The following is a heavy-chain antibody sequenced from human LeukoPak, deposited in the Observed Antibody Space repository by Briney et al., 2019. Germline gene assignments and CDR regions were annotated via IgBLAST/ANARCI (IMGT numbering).Heavy chain of an antibody. D-gene: IGHD5-24*01. CDR2: IYTSGNT. CDR1: GGSITSYY. Sequence: SETLSLTCTVSGGSITSYYWNWIRQPAGKGLEWIGRIYTSGNTNYNPSLKSRVTMSIDTSKNQFSLQLSSVTAADTAVYYCARIPGRWLQLPFFDYWGQGTLVTVSS. J-gene: IGHJ4*02. CDR3: ARIPGRWLQLPFFDY. V-gene: IGHV4-4*07.